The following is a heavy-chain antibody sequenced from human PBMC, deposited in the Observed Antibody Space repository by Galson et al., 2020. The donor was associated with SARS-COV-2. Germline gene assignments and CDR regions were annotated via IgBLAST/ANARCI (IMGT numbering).Heavy chain of an antibody. Sequence: SETLSLTCTVSGASIRSGRYHWSWIRQPAGKGLESIGRIYTSGNTNYNPSLKSRVTISLDTSKNQFPLRLRSVTAADTAVYYCARGEFFEFNYYGMDVWGQGTTVTVSS. J-gene: IGHJ6*02. CDR3: ARGEFFEFNYYGMDV. CDR2: IYTSGNT. V-gene: IGHV4-61*02. D-gene: IGHD3-3*01. CDR1: GASIRSGRYH.